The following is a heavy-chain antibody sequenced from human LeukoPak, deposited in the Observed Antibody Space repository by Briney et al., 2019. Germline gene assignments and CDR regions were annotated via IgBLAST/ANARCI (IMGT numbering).Heavy chain of an antibody. CDR2: MDHSGST. V-gene: IGHV4-34*01. D-gene: IGHD3-3*01. CDR1: GGSFSGYY. CDR3: ARLTLYYDFWSGYYKSYYFDY. J-gene: IGHJ4*02. Sequence: SETLSLICAVYGGSFSGYYWSWIRQPPGKGLEWIGEMDHSGSTNYNPSLKSRVTISVDTSKNQYSLKLSSVTAADTAVYYCARLTLYYDFWSGYYKSYYFDYWGQGTLVTVSS.